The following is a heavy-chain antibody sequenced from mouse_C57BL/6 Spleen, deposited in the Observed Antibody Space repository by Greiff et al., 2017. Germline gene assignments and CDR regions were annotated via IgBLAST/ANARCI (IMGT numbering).Heavy chain of an antibody. CDR2: IWWDDDK. CDR1: GFSLSTFGMG. J-gene: IGHJ4*01. Sequence: QVTLKESGPGILQPSQTLSLTCSFSGFSLSTFGMGVGWIRQPSGKGLEWLAHIWWDDDKYYNPALKSRLTISKDTSKNQVFLKIANVDTADTATYYCARIEGAYYSGGIGYYYAMDYWGQGTSVTVSS. CDR3: ARIEGAYYSGGIGYYYAMDY. D-gene: IGHD2-12*01. V-gene: IGHV8-8*01.